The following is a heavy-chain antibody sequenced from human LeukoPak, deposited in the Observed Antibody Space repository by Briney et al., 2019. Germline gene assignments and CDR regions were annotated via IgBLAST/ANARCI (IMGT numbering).Heavy chain of an antibody. CDR2: IIPIFDTG. CDR3: ARSRGGYGDYGSWFDP. V-gene: IGHV1-69*13. D-gene: IGHD4-17*01. Sequence: SVKVSCKASGGTFSNYPISWVRQTPGQGLEWMGGIIPIFDTGNYAQKFQGRVTITADQSTSTAYMELSSLRSEDTAVYFCARSRGGYGDYGSWFDPWGQGILVSVSS. CDR1: GGTFSNYP. J-gene: IGHJ5*02.